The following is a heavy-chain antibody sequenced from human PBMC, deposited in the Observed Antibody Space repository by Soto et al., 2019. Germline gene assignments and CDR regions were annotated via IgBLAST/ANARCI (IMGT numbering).Heavy chain of an antibody. D-gene: IGHD6-13*01. CDR2: ISGSGGST. J-gene: IGHJ4*02. V-gene: IGHV3-23*01. CDR1: GFTFSSYA. Sequence: GGSLRLSCAASGFTFSSYAMSWVRQAPGKGLEWVSAISGSGGSTYYADSAKGRFTISRDNSKNTLYLQMNSLGAEDTAVYYCAKHIAAAARMAYYFDYWGQGTLVTVSS. CDR3: AKHIAAAARMAYYFDY.